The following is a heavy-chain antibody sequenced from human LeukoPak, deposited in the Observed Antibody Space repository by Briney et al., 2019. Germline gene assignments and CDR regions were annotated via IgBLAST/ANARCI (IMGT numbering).Heavy chain of an antibody. CDR1: GFTFSSYA. CDR2: ISASGDKT. CDR3: ASTLASSIAARYFDY. Sequence: GGSLRLSCVTSGFTFSSYAMTWVRQPPGKGLEWVAAISASGDKTYYADSVKGRFIISRDNSKTTLFLQLNSLGAGDSAVYYCASTLASSIAARYFDYWGQGTLVTVSS. D-gene: IGHD6-6*01. V-gene: IGHV3-23*01. J-gene: IGHJ4*02.